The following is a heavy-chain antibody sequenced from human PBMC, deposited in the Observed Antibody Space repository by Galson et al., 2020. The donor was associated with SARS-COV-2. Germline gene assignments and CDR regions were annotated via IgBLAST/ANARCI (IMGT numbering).Heavy chain of an antibody. V-gene: IGHV4-4*07. J-gene: IGHJ4*02. CDR2: IYTSGST. D-gene: IGHD2-2*02. CDR3: ARHPHLGCSSTSCYMGGYFDY. CDR1: GGSISSYY. Sequence: SETLSLTCTVSGGSISSYYWSWIRQPAGKGLEWIGRIYTSGSTNYNPSLKSRVTMSVDTSKNQFSLKLSSVTAADTAVYYCARHPHLGCSSTSCYMGGYFDYWGQGTLVTVSS.